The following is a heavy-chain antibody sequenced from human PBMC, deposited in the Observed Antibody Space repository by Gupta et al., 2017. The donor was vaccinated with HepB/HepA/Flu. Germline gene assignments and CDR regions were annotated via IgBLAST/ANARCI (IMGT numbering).Heavy chain of an antibody. CDR3: ARLPYYYAMDV. J-gene: IGHJ6*02. Sequence: EVQLVESGGGLVQPGGSLRLSCAASGFTFSNYEVTWVRQAPGKGLEWISYISSSARTIYYADSVKGRFTISRDNAKNSLYLQVNSLTVEDTAIYYCARLPYYYAMDVWGQGTTVTVSS. V-gene: IGHV3-48*03. CDR2: ISSSARTI. CDR1: GFTFSNYE.